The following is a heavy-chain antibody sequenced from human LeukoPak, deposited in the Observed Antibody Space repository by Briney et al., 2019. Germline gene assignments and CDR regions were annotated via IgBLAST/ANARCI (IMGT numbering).Heavy chain of an antibody. D-gene: IGHD3-10*01. J-gene: IGHJ4*02. CDR2: IWYDGSNK. CDR3: ARAGVRWFGELLHTYFDY. V-gene: IGHV3-33*01. Sequence: GGPLRLSCAASGFTFSSYGMHWVRQAPGKGLEWVAAIWYDGSNKYYADSVKGRFTISRDNSKNTLYLQMNSLRAEDTAVYYCARAGVRWFGELLHTYFDYWGQGTLVTVSS. CDR1: GFTFSSYG.